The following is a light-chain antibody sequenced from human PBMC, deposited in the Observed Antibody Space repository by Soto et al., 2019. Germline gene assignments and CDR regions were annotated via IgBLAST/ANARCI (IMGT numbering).Light chain of an antibody. CDR3: MQALQTPWT. Sequence: DIVMTQSPLSLPVTPGEPASISCRSSQSLLKSNRYNYLDWYLQKPGQSPQVLIYLGSNRASGVPDRFSGSGSGTDFTLKISRVAAEDVAIYYCMQALQTPWTFGQGTKVEIK. J-gene: IGKJ1*01. V-gene: IGKV2-28*01. CDR2: LGS. CDR1: QSLLKSNRYNY.